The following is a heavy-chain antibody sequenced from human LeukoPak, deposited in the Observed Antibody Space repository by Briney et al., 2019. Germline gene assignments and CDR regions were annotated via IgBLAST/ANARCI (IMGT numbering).Heavy chain of an antibody. CDR3: ASSPGFEGGQQLSPYYYGMDV. CDR2: ICYSGST. Sequence: SGTLSLTCTVSGGSISSYYWSWIRQPPGKGLEWIGYICYSGSTNYNPSLKSRVTISVDTSKNQFSLKLSSVTAADTAVYYCASSPGFEGGQQLSPYYYGMDVWGQGTTVTVSS. J-gene: IGHJ6*02. CDR1: GGSISSYY. V-gene: IGHV4-59*01. D-gene: IGHD6-13*01.